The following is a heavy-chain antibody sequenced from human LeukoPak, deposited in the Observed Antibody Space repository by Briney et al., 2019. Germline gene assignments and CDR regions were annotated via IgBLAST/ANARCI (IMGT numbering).Heavy chain of an antibody. CDR1: GFTFSSYA. CDR2: TTWNGGSS. CDR3: ARVTHDAFDI. V-gene: IGHV3-20*04. J-gene: IGHJ3*02. Sequence: GGSLRLSCAASGFTFSSYAMSWVRQAPGKGLEWVSGTTWNGGSSGYADSVKGRFTISRDNAKNSLYLQLNSLRAEDTALYYCARVTHDAFDIWGLGTMVTVSS.